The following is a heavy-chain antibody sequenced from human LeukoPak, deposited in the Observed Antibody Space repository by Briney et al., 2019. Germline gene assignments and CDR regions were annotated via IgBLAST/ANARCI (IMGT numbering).Heavy chain of an antibody. CDR2: IFYSGTT. CDR1: GGSISSYY. V-gene: IGHV4-59*01. J-gene: IGHJ4*02. D-gene: IGHD5-12*01. Sequence: PSETLSLTCTVSGGSISSYYWNWIRQPPGKGLEWIGNIFYSGTTDYNPSLKSRVTISVDTSKNQFSLKLSSVTAADTAVYYCARGGIVATRFDYWGQGTLVTVSS. CDR3: ARGGIVATRFDY.